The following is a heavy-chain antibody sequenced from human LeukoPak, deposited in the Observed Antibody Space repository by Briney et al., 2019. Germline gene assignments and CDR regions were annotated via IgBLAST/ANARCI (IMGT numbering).Heavy chain of an antibody. J-gene: IGHJ5*02. D-gene: IGHD3-3*01. Sequence: ASVKVSCKASGYTFTSYGISWVRQAPGQGLEWMGWISAYNGNTNYAQKLQGRVTMTTDTSTSTAYMELRSLRDDDTDVYYCARDPLSYDFWSGHHNWFDPWGQGTLVTVSS. CDR3: ARDPLSYDFWSGHHNWFDP. CDR1: GYTFTSYG. V-gene: IGHV1-18*01. CDR2: ISAYNGNT.